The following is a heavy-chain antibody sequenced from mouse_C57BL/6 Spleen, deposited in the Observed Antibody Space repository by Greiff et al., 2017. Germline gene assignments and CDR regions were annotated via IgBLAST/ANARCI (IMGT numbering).Heavy chain of an antibody. D-gene: IGHD1-1*01. J-gene: IGHJ2*01. CDR3: ARRTTVGDSDY. CDR1: GYTFPGYW. Sequence: VQLQESGAELMKPGASVTLSCKASGYTFPGYWLEWVKQRPGHGLEWIGEILPGSGSTKYNEKFKGKATLTADTSSTTAYMQLSSLTSADSAIYYCARRTTVGDSDYWGQGTTLTVSS. CDR2: ILPGSGST. V-gene: IGHV1-9*01.